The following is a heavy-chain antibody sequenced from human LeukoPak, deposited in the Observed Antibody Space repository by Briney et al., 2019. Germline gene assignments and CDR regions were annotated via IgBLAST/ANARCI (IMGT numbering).Heavy chain of an antibody. J-gene: IGHJ6*03. CDR1: GFTFSDYN. Sequence: GGSLRLSCAASGFTFSDYNMRWIRQAPGKWLEWVSSISRSGSTKYYADSVKGRFTISRDNAKNSLFLQMNSLRAEDTAVYYCARVLRYCSGGNCYSGGLGYMDVWGKGTTVTISS. CDR3: ARVLRYCSGGNCYSGGLGYMDV. CDR2: ISRSGSTK. D-gene: IGHD2-15*01. V-gene: IGHV3-11*01.